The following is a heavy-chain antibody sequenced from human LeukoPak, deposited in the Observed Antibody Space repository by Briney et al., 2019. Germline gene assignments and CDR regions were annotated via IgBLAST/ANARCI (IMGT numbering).Heavy chain of an antibody. CDR1: GFTFSSFA. Sequence: GGSLRLSCAASGFTFSSFAMHWVRQAPGKGLEWLALIWFDGSSKNYTDSVEGRFTISRDNSKNTLFLQMNSLRAEDTAVYYCARGFYRVRHDQSTYYFVHWGQGTLVTVSS. D-gene: IGHD3-16*02. J-gene: IGHJ4*02. V-gene: IGHV3-33*01. CDR2: IWFDGSSK. CDR3: ARGFYRVRHDQSTYYFVH.